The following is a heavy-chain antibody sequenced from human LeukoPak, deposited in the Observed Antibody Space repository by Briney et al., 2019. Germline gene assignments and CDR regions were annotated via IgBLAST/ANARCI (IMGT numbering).Heavy chain of an antibody. CDR2: INHSGST. Sequence: SETLSLTCAVYGGSFSGYYWSWIRQPPGKGLEWIGEINHSGSTNYNPSLKSRVTISVDTSKNQFSLKLSSVTAADTAVYYCARDRRDYGDYGFDPWGQGTLVTVSS. CDR3: ARDRRDYGDYGFDP. CDR1: GGSFSGYY. D-gene: IGHD4-17*01. J-gene: IGHJ5*02. V-gene: IGHV4-34*01.